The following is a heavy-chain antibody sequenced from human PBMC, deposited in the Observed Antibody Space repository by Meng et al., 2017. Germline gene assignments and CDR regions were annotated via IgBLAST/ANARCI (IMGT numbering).Heavy chain of an antibody. CDR1: GGSFSGYY. CDR2: SNRSGST. V-gene: IGHV4-34*01. Sequence: SETLSLTCAVYGGSFSGYYWSWIRQPAGKGPEWIGESNRSGSTNYNPSLKSRVTISVDTSKNQFSLTLSSVTDTDTAVYYSARERVTTMALDPWGQGTLVTVSS. CDR3: ARERVTTMALDP. D-gene: IGHD4-11*01. J-gene: IGHJ5*02.